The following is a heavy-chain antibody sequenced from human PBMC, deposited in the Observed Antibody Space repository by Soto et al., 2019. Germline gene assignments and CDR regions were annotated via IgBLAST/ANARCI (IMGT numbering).Heavy chain of an antibody. CDR1: GFTFSSYG. CDR3: AREGTYDYDGGLPSGMDV. CDR2: IWYDGSNK. Sequence: QVQLVESGGGVVQPGRSLRLSCAASGFTFSSYGMHWVRQAPGKGLEWVAVIWYDGSNKYYADSVKGRFTISRDNSKNSLYLQKNSLRAEDTAVYYCAREGTYDYDGGLPSGMDVWGQGTTVTVSS. J-gene: IGHJ6*02. V-gene: IGHV3-33*01. D-gene: IGHD4-17*01.